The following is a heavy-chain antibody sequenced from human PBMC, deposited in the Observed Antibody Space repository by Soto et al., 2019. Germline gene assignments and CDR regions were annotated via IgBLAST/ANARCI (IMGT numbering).Heavy chain of an antibody. CDR2: ISYDGSDK. CDR3: ARGGRLRHFDY. J-gene: IGHJ4*02. Sequence: QVQVVESGGGVVQPGSALRLSCAASGFTFSSYAMHWVRQATGKGLEWVAIISYDGSDKYYADSVKGRCTISRDNSKHTLYLQMTSLRTEDTAVYYCARGGRLRHFDYWGQGTLVTVSS. D-gene: IGHD5-12*01. V-gene: IGHV3-30*04. CDR1: GFTFSSYA.